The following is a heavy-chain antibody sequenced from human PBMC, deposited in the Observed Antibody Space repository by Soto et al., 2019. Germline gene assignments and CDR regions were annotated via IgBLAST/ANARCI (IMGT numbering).Heavy chain of an antibody. CDR2: IYYSGST. CDR3: ASDKLSGLFDY. J-gene: IGHJ4*02. D-gene: IGHD5-12*01. V-gene: IGHV4-30-4*01. CDR1: GGSISSGDYY. Sequence: SETLSLTCTVSGGSISSGDYYWSWIRQPPGKGLEWIGYIYYSGSTYYNPSLKSRVTISVDTSKNQFSLKLTSVTAADTAVYYCASDKLSGLFDYWGQRTQVTVSS.